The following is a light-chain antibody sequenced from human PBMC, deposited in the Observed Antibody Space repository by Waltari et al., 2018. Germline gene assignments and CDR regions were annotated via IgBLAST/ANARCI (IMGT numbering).Light chain of an antibody. V-gene: IGKV1-39*01. CDR1: QSISSY. J-gene: IGKJ4*01. Sequence: DIQMTQSPSSLSASVVDRVTITCRASQSISSYLNWYPQKPGKAPKLLIYAASSLQSGVPSRFSGSGSGTDFTLTISSLQPEDFATYYCQQSYSTPLTFGGGTKVEIK. CDR3: QQSYSTPLT. CDR2: AAS.